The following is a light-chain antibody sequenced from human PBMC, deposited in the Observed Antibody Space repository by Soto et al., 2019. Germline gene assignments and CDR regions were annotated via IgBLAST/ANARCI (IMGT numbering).Light chain of an antibody. CDR2: GAS. CDR3: QQRHSTPYT. J-gene: IGKJ2*01. CDR1: QSISTY. Sequence: DIQMTESAPSLSASVGDRVTITCRASQSISTYLNWYQHKSGKAPKLLIYGASRLQSGVPSRFSGSGSGTDFTLAISNLQPEECATYFCQQRHSTPYTFGQGTKKEIK. V-gene: IGKV1-39*01.